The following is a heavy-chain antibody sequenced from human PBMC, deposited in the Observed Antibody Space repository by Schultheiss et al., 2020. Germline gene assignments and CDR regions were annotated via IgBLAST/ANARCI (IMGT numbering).Heavy chain of an antibody. D-gene: IGHD3-22*01. J-gene: IGHJ4*02. CDR1: GYTFTGYY. CDR2: INPNSGGT. Sequence: ASVKVSCKASGYTFTGYYMHWVRQAPGQGLEWMGWINPNSGGTKYAQKFQGRVTLTRDTSINTAHMELTSLRSDDTAVYYCARGVYYFDSSFDYWGQGTLVTVSS. CDR3: ARGVYYFDSSFDY. V-gene: IGHV1-2*02.